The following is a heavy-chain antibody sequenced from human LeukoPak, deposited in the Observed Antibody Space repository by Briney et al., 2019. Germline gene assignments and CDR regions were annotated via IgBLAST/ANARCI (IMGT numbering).Heavy chain of an antibody. D-gene: IGHD2-2*01. J-gene: IGHJ3*02. CDR3: ARLSKFGSGTRWGAFDI. V-gene: IGHV1-2*04. CDR1: GYTFTSYD. Sequence: ASVKVSCKASGYTFTSYDINWVRQATGQGLEWMGWINPNSGGTNYAQKFQGWVTMTRDTSISTAYMELSRLRSDDTAVYYCARLSKFGSGTRWGAFDIWGQGTMVTVSS. CDR2: INPNSGGT.